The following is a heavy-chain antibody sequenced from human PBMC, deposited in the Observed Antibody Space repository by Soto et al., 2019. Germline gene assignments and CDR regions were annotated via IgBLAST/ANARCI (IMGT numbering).Heavy chain of an antibody. D-gene: IGHD1-26*01. V-gene: IGHV4-34*01. CDR3: ARGRSTGSQYSRGWYYFDS. CDR2: INHSGSA. Sequence: GRSLSGYRWTGCRQMPGKGRQWIGTINHSGSATYNPSLKSRVTISVHTSNSQFSLELSSVTAADTAVYYCARGRSTGSQYSRGWYYFDSSGQGTQVTVS. CDR1: GRSLSGYR. J-gene: IGHJ4*02.